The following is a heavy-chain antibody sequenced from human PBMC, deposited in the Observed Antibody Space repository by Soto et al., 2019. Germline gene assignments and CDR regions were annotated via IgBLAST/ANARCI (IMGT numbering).Heavy chain of an antibody. V-gene: IGHV3-33*01. CDR2: IWYDGSNK. J-gene: IGHJ4*02. D-gene: IGHD3-10*01. CDR1: GFTFSSHG. CDR3: ARYGPESTYDY. Sequence: QVQLMESGGGVVQPGKSLRLSCTASGFTFSSHGMHWVRQAPGKGLEWVAVIWYDGSNKYYADSVKGRFTISRDNSKNTLYLQMNSLRAEDSAVYYCARYGPESTYDYWGQGTLVTVSS.